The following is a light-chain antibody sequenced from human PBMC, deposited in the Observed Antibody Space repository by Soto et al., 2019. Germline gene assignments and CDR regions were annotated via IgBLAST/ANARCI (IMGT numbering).Light chain of an antibody. J-gene: IGKJ5*01. CDR1: QSVSNNY. CDR2: GAS. V-gene: IGKV3D-20*02. Sequence: EIVLTQSPGTLSLSPGERATLSCRASQSVSNNYLAWYQQKPGQAPRLLIYGASSRATGIPDRITGSGSGTDFTLTISSLEPEDFAVYYCQQRSNWITFGQGTRLEIK. CDR3: QQRSNWIT.